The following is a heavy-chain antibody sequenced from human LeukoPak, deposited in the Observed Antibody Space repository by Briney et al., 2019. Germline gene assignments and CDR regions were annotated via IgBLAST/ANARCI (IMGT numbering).Heavy chain of an antibody. CDR1: GYTFTSYY. Sequence: GASVKVSCKASGYTFTSYYMHWVRQAPGQGLEWMGIINPSGGSTSYAQKFQGRVTMTRDTSTSTVYMELSSLRSEDTAVYYCAREGRYYYDSSGYSIIDYWGQGTLVTVSS. J-gene: IGHJ4*02. CDR3: AREGRYYYDSSGYSIIDY. D-gene: IGHD3-22*01. CDR2: INPSGGST. V-gene: IGHV1-46*01.